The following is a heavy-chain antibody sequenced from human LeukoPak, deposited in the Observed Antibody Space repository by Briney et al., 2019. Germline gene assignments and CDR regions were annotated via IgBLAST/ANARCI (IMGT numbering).Heavy chain of an antibody. CDR1: GGSISSYY. CDR2: IYYSGST. J-gene: IGHJ4*02. CDR3: ARDFLPMGATPIDY. D-gene: IGHD1-26*01. V-gene: IGHV4-59*01. Sequence: PSETLSLTCTVSGGSISSYYWSWIRQPLEKGLEWIGYIYYSGSTNYNPSLKSRVTISVDTSKNQFSLKLSSVTAADTAVYYCARDFLPMGATPIDYWGQGTLVTVSS.